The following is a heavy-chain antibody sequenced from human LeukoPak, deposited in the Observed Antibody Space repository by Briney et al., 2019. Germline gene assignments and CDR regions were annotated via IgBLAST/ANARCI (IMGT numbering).Heavy chain of an antibody. J-gene: IGHJ3*02. CDR2: INHSGST. V-gene: IGHV4-34*01. CDR3: ARAMTTVTTRWLARWTSFVAFDI. D-gene: IGHD4-17*01. Sequence: TSETLSLTCAVYGGSFSGYYWSWIRQPPGKGLEWIGEINHSGSTNYNPSLKSRVTISVDTSKNQFSLKLSSVTAADTAVYYCARAMTTVTTRWLARWTSFVAFDIWGQGTMVTVSS. CDR1: GGSFSGYY.